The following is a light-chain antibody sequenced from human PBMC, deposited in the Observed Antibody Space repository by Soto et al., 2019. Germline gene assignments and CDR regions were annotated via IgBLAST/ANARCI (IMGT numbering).Light chain of an antibody. J-gene: IGLJ2*01. Sequence: QSVLTQPPSASGTPGQRVTISCSGSSSNIGSNTVNWYQQVPGTAPTLLIYSNNQRPSGVPDRFSGSKSGTSASLAISGLQSEDEDDYYCAAWDATLNGLFGGGTKVTVL. V-gene: IGLV1-44*01. CDR2: SNN. CDR1: SSNIGSNT. CDR3: AAWDATLNGL.